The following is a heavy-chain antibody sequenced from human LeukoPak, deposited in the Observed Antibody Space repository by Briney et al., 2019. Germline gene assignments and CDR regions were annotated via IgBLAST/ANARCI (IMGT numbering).Heavy chain of an antibody. D-gene: IGHD3-10*01. CDR2: TRNKAKSYST. CDR1: GFTFSDHY. J-gene: IGHJ6*02. V-gene: IGHV3-72*01. CDR3: VILGFSMGRGLIAYYGMDV. Sequence: GGSLRLSCAASGFTFSDHYMDWVRQAPGKGLEWFARTRNKAKSYSTEYAASVKGRFTISRDDSKNALYLQMHSLKTEAVAVYDCVILGFSMGRGLIAYYGMDVWGQGTTVTVSS.